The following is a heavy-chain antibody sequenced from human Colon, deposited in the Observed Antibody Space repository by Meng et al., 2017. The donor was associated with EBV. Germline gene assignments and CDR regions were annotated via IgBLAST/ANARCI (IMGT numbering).Heavy chain of an antibody. Sequence: QTQLEESGPGLVKSSGTLSLTFAVSGGSIDSDNWWNWVRQTPGKGLEWIGEISHSGTTNYNPSLKSRVTISIDKSKNQFSLKLTSVTAADTAVYYCARDYYASGFVFDLWGQGTLVTVSS. CDR2: ISHSGTT. D-gene: IGHD3-10*01. V-gene: IGHV4-4*02. J-gene: IGHJ5*02. CDR1: GGSIDSDNW. CDR3: ARDYYASGFVFDL.